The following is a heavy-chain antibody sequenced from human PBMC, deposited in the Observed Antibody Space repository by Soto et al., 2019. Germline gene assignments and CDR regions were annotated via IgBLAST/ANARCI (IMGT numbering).Heavy chain of an antibody. CDR3: VRGTSAWSGKDY. CDR2: INTDGSFR. V-gene: IGHV3-74*01. CDR1: GFTFSNHW. J-gene: IGHJ4*02. Sequence: QAGGSLRLSCTASGFTFSNHWMHWVRQGPGQGLVWVSRINTDGSFRDYADSVRGRFTISRDNAKNTLILQMNSLRAEDTAVYYCVRGTSAWSGKDYWGQGTLVTVSS. D-gene: IGHD6-19*01.